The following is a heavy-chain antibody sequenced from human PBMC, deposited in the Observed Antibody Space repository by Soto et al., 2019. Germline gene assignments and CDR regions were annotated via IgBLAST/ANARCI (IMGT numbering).Heavy chain of an antibody. Sequence: PGGSLRLSCAASGFTFSSYAMSWVRQAPGKGLEWVSAISGSGGSTYYADSVKGRFTISRDNSKNTLYLQMNSLRAEDTAVYYCAKAVLGYCSGGSCLRPLETDYFDYWGQGTLVTVSS. CDR3: AKAVLGYCSGGSCLRPLETDYFDY. J-gene: IGHJ4*02. D-gene: IGHD2-15*01. CDR1: GFTFSSYA. CDR2: ISGSGGST. V-gene: IGHV3-23*01.